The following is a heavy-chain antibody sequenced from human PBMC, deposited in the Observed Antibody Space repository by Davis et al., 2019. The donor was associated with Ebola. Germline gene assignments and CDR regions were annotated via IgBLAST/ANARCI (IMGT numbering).Heavy chain of an antibody. Sequence: GESLKISCAASGFTFSSYDMHWVRQATGTGLEWVSAIGTAGDTYYPGSVKGRFTISREKAKNSLYLQMNSLRGEDTAVYYCARAGFGEIYFDYWGQGTLVTVSS. CDR3: ARAGFGEIYFDY. CDR1: GFTFSSYD. J-gene: IGHJ4*02. CDR2: IGTAGDT. V-gene: IGHV3-13*01. D-gene: IGHD3-10*01.